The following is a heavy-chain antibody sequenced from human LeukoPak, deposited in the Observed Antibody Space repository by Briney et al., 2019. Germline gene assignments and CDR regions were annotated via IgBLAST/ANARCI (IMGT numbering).Heavy chain of an antibody. CDR2: IKEDGSDK. J-gene: IGHJ4*02. D-gene: IGHD5-12*01. Sequence: GGSLRLSCGASGFTFSSYWMSWVRQAPGKGLEWVANIKEDGSDKYYVDSVKGRFTISRGNAKNTLYLQMNSLRDEDTAVYYCARGGLIDYWGQGTLVTVSS. V-gene: IGHV3-7*01. CDR1: GFTFSSYW. CDR3: ARGGLIDY.